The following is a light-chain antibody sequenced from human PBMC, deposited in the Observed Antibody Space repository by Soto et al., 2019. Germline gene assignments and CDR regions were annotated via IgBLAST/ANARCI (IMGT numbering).Light chain of an antibody. CDR1: QSITTF. V-gene: IGKV1-39*01. CDR3: QQNYSASIT. J-gene: IGKJ5*01. Sequence: DIQMTQSPSSLSASVGDRVTITCRASQSITTFLSWYHQTPGRAPNLLIYGASSLRSGVPSRFSGSGSGTDFTLTITSLQPEDFGTYYCQQNYSASITFGQGTRLDVK. CDR2: GAS.